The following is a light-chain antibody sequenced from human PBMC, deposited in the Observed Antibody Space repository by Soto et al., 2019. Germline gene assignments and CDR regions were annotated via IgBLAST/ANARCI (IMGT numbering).Light chain of an antibody. V-gene: IGKV3-20*01. CDR3: QQYDNSIT. Sequence: EIVLTQSPGTLSLSPGETATISCRASQSVSSNNLAWYLQKPGQTPRLLIYGASSRATGIPDRFSGSGSGTDFTLTISRLEPEDFAVYYCQQYDNSITFGQGTRLEIE. J-gene: IGKJ5*01. CDR1: QSVSSNN. CDR2: GAS.